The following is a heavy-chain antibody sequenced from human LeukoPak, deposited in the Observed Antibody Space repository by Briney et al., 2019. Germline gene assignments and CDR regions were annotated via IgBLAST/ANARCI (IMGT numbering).Heavy chain of an antibody. CDR1: GFTFGDYA. V-gene: IGHV3-49*03. Sequence: GGSLRLSCTASGFTFGDYAMSWFRQAPGKGLEWVGFIRSKAYGGTTEYAASVKGRFTISRDDSKSIAYLQMNSLKTEDTAVYFCTREDVDIVASYFDYWGQGTLVTVSS. CDR2: IRSKAYGGTT. CDR3: TREDVDIVASYFDY. J-gene: IGHJ4*02. D-gene: IGHD5-12*01.